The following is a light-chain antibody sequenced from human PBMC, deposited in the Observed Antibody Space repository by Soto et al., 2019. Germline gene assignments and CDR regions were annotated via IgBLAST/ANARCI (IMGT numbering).Light chain of an antibody. Sequence: QSALTQPRSVSGSPGQSVTISCTGTSRDIGTYNFVTWYQQHPGKAPKLMIYDVNKRPSGVPDRFSGSKSGNTASLTISGLQAEDESDYYCCSYAGSYTWVFGGGTKLIVL. V-gene: IGLV2-11*01. J-gene: IGLJ3*02. CDR1: SRDIGTYNF. CDR3: CSYAGSYTWV. CDR2: DVN.